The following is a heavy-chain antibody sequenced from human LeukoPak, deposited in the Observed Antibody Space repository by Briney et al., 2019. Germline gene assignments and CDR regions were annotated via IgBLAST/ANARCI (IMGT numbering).Heavy chain of an antibody. CDR3: ARGVAAAGTWHYYYYGMDV. Sequence: SETLSLTCAVYGRSFSGYYWSWIRQPPGKGLEWIGEINHSGSTNYNPSLKSRVTISVDTSKNQFSLKLSSVTAADTAVYYCARGVAAAGTWHYYYYGMDVWGQGTTVTVSS. J-gene: IGHJ6*02. D-gene: IGHD6-13*01. CDR1: GRSFSGYY. V-gene: IGHV4-34*01. CDR2: INHSGST.